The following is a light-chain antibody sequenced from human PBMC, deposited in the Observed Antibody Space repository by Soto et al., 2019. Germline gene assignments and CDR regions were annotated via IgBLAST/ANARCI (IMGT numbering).Light chain of an antibody. Sequence: EIVMTQSPATLSLSPGEGATLSCRASQSVSSKLAWYQQKPGQAPRILIYGESTRATGIPDRFSGSGSGTELTLIISSLQSEDSAVYYCQKYNSWLWTCGQGTKVDIK. CDR2: GES. CDR3: QKYNSWLWT. CDR1: QSVSSK. J-gene: IGKJ1*01. V-gene: IGKV3-15*01.